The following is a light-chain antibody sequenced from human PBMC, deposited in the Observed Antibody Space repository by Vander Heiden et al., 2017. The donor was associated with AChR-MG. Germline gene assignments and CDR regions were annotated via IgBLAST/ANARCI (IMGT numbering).Light chain of an antibody. CDR3: QAWDSSTVV. CDR2: QDS. CDR1: KLGDKY. V-gene: IGLV3-1*01. J-gene: IGLJ2*01. Sequence: SYELTQPPSVSVSPGQTASITGSGDKLGDKYACWYQQKPGQSPVLVIYQDSKRPSGIPERFSGSNSGNTATLTISGTQAMDDADYYCQAWDSSTVVFGGGTKLTVL.